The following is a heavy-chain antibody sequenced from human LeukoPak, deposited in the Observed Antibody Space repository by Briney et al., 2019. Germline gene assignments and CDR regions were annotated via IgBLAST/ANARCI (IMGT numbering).Heavy chain of an antibody. CDR2: IKQDGSEK. CDR1: GFTFSDYY. D-gene: IGHD2-15*01. CDR3: GRGSAEFDY. J-gene: IGHJ4*02. V-gene: IGHV3-7*01. Sequence: GGSLRLSCAASGFTFSDYYMSWIRQAPGKGLEWVANIKQDGSEKYYVDSVKGRFTISRDNAKKSLYLQMNSLRAEDTAVYYCGRGSAEFDYWGQGTLVTVSS.